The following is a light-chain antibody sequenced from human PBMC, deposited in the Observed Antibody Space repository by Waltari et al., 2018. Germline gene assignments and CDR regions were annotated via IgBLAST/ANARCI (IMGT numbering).Light chain of an antibody. CDR3: HQYNTWPPAT. Sequence: VLTQSPATLYVSPGDTATLSCRASRRVGVNLAWYQQKPGQAPRLLIYDASKWATGIPARFSAAGSGTEFTLTIISLQSEDSAIYYCHQYNTWPPATFGQGTKLDI. CDR2: DAS. J-gene: IGKJ2*01. CDR1: RRVGVN. V-gene: IGKV3-15*01.